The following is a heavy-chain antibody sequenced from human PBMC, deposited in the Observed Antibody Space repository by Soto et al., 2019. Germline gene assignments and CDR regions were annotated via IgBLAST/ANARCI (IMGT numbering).Heavy chain of an antibody. CDR1: GFTFTTYG. Sequence: GRSLRLSCGPAGFTFTTYGMHCVRPLPGKGLEWVGSITYDRSNKDYSDYVKGRVTISRDKSKDTLYLQMNSLRPDDTAVYFCARGPYVHTSNYIDYWGQGTRVTVSS. CDR2: ITYDRSNK. CDR3: ARGPYVHTSNYIDY. J-gene: IGHJ4*02. V-gene: IGHV3-30*03. D-gene: IGHD5-18*01.